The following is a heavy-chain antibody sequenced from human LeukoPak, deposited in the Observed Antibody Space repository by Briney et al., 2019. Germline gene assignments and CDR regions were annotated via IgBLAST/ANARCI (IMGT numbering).Heavy chain of an antibody. CDR1: GFTFSSYW. V-gene: IGHV3-74*01. Sequence: GGSLRLSCAASGFTFSSYWMHWVRQAPGKGLVWVSRINSDGSSTSYADSVKGRFTISRDNAKNTLYLQMNSLRAEDTAVYYCARGRYCSCGSCYANYNWFDPWGQGTLVTVSS. CDR3: ARGRYCSCGSCYANYNWFDP. J-gene: IGHJ5*02. CDR2: INSDGSST. D-gene: IGHD2-15*01.